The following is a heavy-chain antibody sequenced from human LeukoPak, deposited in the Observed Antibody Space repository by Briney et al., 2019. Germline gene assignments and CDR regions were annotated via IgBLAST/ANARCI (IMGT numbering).Heavy chain of an antibody. CDR2: ISGVGGST. J-gene: IGHJ4*02. Sequence: GGSLRLSCAASGFTFSSFAMSWVRQASGRGLESVSLISGVGGSTYYADSVKGRFTISRDNSKNTLYLQMNSLRAEDTAVYFCAKGHADYGTGFDLWGQGTLVTVSS. V-gene: IGHV3-23*01. D-gene: IGHD4-17*01. CDR1: GFTFSSFA. CDR3: AKGHADYGTGFDL.